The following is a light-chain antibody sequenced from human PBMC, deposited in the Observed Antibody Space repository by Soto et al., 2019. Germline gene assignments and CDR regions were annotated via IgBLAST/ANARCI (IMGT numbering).Light chain of an antibody. J-gene: IGLJ1*01. CDR1: SSNVGSYKL. Sequence: QSVLTQPASVSGSPGQSITISCTGTSSNVGSYKLVSWYQQHPGKAPKLMIFEVNKRPSGVSNRFSGSKSGNTASLTIPGLKVEDEADYYCCSSGGSPTYVFGTGTKATVL. CDR2: EVN. V-gene: IGLV2-23*02. CDR3: CSSGGSPTYV.